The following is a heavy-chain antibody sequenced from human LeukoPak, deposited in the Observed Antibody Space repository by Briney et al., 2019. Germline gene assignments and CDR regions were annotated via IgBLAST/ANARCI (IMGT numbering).Heavy chain of an antibody. V-gene: IGHV1-2*02. CDR3: ARVFYCSGGICYLNY. Sequence: GASVKVSCKASGYTFTGYYIQWVRQAPGQGLEWMGWINPNSGGRSYAQQFQGRVTMTKDTSITTAYMELSSLRFDDTAVYYCARVFYCSGGICYLNYWGQGTLVTVSS. J-gene: IGHJ4*02. CDR1: GYTFTGYY. D-gene: IGHD2-8*02. CDR2: INPNSGGR.